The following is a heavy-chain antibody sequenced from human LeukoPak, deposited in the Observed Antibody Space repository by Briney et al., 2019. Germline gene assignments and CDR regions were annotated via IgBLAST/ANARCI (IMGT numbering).Heavy chain of an antibody. V-gene: IGHV4-59*12. J-gene: IGHJ4*02. CDR2: IYYSGST. D-gene: IGHD3-22*01. CDR3: ARGGPTYYYDSSGYPLDY. Sequence: SETLSLTCTVSGGSISSYYWSWIRQPPGKGLEWIGYIYYSGSTNYNPSLKSRVTMSVDTSKNQFSLKMNSATAADTAVYFCARGGPTYYYDSSGYPLDYWGQGTLVTVSS. CDR1: GGSISSYY.